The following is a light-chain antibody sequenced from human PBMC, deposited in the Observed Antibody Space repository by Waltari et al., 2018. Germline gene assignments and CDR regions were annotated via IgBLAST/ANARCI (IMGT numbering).Light chain of an antibody. CDR3: QQRSNWPYT. V-gene: IGKV3-11*01. CDR2: DAS. J-gene: IGKJ2*01. CDR1: QTVRRY. Sequence: EIVLTQSPATLSLSPGGRATLSCRASQTVRRYLAWYQPKPGQAPRLLIFDASSRAPGIPAKFSGSGSGTDFTLTVSNLEPEDFAVYYCQQRSNWPYTFGQGTRVEIK.